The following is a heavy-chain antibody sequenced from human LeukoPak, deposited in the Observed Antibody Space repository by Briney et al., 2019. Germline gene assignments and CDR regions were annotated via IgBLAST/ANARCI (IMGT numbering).Heavy chain of an antibody. CDR1: RFTFSSSS. Sequence: SGGSLRLSCAASRFTFSSSSMNWVRQAPGKGLERVSSISSSSSYIYYADSVKGRFTISRDNAKNSLYLQMNSLRAEDTAVYYCARELNLSGYYVLSSDAFDIWGQGTMVTVSS. J-gene: IGHJ3*02. V-gene: IGHV3-21*01. D-gene: IGHD3-22*01. CDR2: ISSSSSYI. CDR3: ARELNLSGYYVLSSDAFDI.